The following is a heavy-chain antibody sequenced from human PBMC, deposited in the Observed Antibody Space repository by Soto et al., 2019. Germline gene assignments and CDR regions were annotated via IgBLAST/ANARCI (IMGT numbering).Heavy chain of an antibody. V-gene: IGHV3-23*01. CDR3: ARGLGYCSSNSCYLWFDY. Sequence: GSLRLSCAAPGFTFSTYAMSWVRQAPGKGLEWVSAISGSGGSTYYADPVKGRFTISRDNSKNTLYLQMNSLRAEDTAVHYCARGLGYCSSNSCYLWFDYWGQGTLVTVSP. J-gene: IGHJ4*02. CDR2: ISGSGGST. CDR1: GFTFSTYA. D-gene: IGHD2-2*01.